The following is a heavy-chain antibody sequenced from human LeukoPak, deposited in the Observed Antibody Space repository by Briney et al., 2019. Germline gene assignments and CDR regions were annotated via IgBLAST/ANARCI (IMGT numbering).Heavy chain of an antibody. CDR1: GGSISSYY. D-gene: IGHD2-15*01. CDR3: ASRYCSGGSCRPDWGDYGMDV. J-gene: IGHJ6*02. V-gene: IGHV4-4*07. CDR2: IYTSGST. Sequence: SETLSLTCTVSGGSISSYYWSWIRQPAGKGLEWIGRIYTSGSTNYNPSLKSRVTMSVDTSKNQFSLKLSSVTAADTAVYYCASRYCSGGSCRPDWGDYGMDVWGQGTTVTVSS.